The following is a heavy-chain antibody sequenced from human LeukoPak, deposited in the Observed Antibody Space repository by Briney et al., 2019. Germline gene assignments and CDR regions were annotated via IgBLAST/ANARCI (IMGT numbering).Heavy chain of an antibody. CDR3: ASRSTFGGAIVRVWDY. J-gene: IGHJ4*02. V-gene: IGHV4-39*01. CDR2: IYYSGST. D-gene: IGHD3-16*02. CDR1: GGSISSSSYY. Sequence: KTSETLSLTCTVSGGSISSSSYYWGWIRQPPGKGLEWIGSIYYSGSTYYNPSLKSRVTISVDTSKNQFSLKLSSVTAADTAVYYCASRSTFGGAIVRVWDYWGQGTLVTVSS.